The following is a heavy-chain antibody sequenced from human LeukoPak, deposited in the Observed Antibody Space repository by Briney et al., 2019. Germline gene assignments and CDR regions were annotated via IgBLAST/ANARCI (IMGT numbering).Heavy chain of an antibody. Sequence: HGESLKISCKGSGYSFNTYWIGWVRQLPGKGLEWMGIIYPGDSDTRYSPSFQGQVTISADKSISTAYLQWSSLKASDTAMYYCARHNIAAAGKGISLLEHWFDPWGQGTLVTVSS. CDR3: ARHNIAAAGKGISLLEHWFDP. D-gene: IGHD6-13*01. CDR2: IYPGDSDT. J-gene: IGHJ5*02. CDR1: GYSFNTYW. V-gene: IGHV5-51*01.